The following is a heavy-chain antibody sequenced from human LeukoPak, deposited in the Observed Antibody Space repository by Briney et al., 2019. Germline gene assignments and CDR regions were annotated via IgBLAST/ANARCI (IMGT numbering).Heavy chain of an antibody. D-gene: IGHD4-17*01. V-gene: IGHV3-23*01. CDR3: AKDQYGEAFDI. CDR1: GFTFRSYA. Sequence: QPGGSLLLSCAASGFTFRSYAMNWVRQAPGKGLEWVSAISGSGSATYYADSVKGRFTISRDNSKNTLYLQMNSLRAEDTAVYYCAKDQYGEAFDISGPGTMVTVSS. J-gene: IGHJ3*02. CDR2: ISGSGSAT.